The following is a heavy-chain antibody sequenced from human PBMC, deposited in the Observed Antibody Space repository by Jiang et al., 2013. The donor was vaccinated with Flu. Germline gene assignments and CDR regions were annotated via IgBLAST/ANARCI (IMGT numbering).Heavy chain of an antibody. V-gene: IGHV3-49*03. CDR1: GFTFGDYA. D-gene: IGHD2-8*01. Sequence: RLSRTASGFTFGDYAVNWLRQAPGRGLEWVGFIRNKLYRGTTDYAASVKGRFTISRDDSKSIAYLQMSSLKTEDTAVYYCTRDVVRDIILIPGTYFDYWGQGALVTVSS. CDR3: TRDVVRDIILIPGTYFDY. CDR2: IRNKLYRGTT. J-gene: IGHJ4*02.